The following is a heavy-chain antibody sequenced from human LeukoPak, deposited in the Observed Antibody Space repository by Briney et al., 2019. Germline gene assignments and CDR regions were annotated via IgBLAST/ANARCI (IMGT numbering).Heavy chain of an antibody. V-gene: IGHV3-23*01. J-gene: IGHJ4*02. Sequence: GGSLRLSCAASGFTFSSYAMSWVRQAPGKGLKWVSAISGSGGSTYYADSVKGRFTISRDNSKTTLYLQMNSLRAEDTAVYYCAKDSSGSFFPTDYWGQGTLVTVSS. D-gene: IGHD3-22*01. CDR2: ISGSGGST. CDR1: GFTFSSYA. CDR3: AKDSSGSFFPTDY.